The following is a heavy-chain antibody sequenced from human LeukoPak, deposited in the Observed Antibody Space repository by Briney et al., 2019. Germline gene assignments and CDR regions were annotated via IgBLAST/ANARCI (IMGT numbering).Heavy chain of an antibody. Sequence: SETLSLTCTVSGGSISGGGYYWSWICQHPGKGLEWIGYIYYSGSTYYNPSLKSRVTISVDTSKNQFSLKLSSVTAADTAVYYCARYGYYDSSGYYYFDYWGQGTLVTVSS. V-gene: IGHV4-31*03. CDR3: ARYGYYDSSGYYYFDY. CDR1: GGSISGGGYY. J-gene: IGHJ4*02. CDR2: IYYSGST. D-gene: IGHD3-22*01.